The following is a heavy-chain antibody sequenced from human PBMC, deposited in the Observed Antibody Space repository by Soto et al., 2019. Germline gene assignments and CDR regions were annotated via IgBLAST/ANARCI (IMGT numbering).Heavy chain of an antibody. V-gene: IGHV3-9*01. CDR2: ISWNSGSI. D-gene: IGHD3-16*01. CDR1: GFTFDDYA. CDR3: AKDSAGGVLLFDC. Sequence: EVQLVESGGGLVQPGRSLRLSCAASGFTFDDYAMHWVRRAPGKGLEWVSGISWNSGSIGYADSVKGRFTISRDNAKNFVHQQMNSLRAEDTALYYCAKDSAGGVLLFDCWGHGTLVTVSS. J-gene: IGHJ4*01.